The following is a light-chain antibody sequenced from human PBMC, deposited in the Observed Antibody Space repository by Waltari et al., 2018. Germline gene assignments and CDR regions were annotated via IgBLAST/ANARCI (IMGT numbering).Light chain of an antibody. V-gene: IGLV3-1*01. CDR1: KLGSKY. CDR3: QAWDSSAFV. J-gene: IGLJ1*01. CDR2: RDD. Sequence: SYEVTQPPSVSVSPRQRATITCSGEKLGSKYVSWYQQKSGQSPVLVIYRDDKRPSGIPERFSGSNSGNTATLTISGTQPMDEGDYYCQAWDSSAFVFGAGTKVTVL.